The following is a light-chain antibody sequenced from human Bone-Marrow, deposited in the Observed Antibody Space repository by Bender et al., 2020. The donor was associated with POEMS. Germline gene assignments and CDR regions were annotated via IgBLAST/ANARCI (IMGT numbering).Light chain of an antibody. CDR1: HVEIKN. CDR2: EDT. V-gene: IGLV3-1*01. J-gene: IGLJ1*01. Sequence: SHELTQPPSVSVSPGQTATITCSGDHVEIKNTCWYQQKPGQSPVLIIYEDTKRPSGIPERFSGSNSGNTATLTIRGTQSMDEADYFCQAWDSDTGVFGTGTKVSVL. CDR3: QAWDSDTGV.